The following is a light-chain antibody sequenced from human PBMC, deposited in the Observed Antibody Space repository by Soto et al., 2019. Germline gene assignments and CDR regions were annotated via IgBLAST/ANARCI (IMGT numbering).Light chain of an antibody. CDR2: WGS. CDR1: QSLLHSNGYNY. Sequence: DIVMTQSPFSLPVTPGEPASISCRSSQSLLHSNGYNYLEWYVQKPGQSPHLLIYWGSNRASGVPDRFSGSGSGTDFTLKISRVESEEVGVYYCIQGLQTPLTFGEGTKVEIK. V-gene: IGKV2-28*01. J-gene: IGKJ4*01. CDR3: IQGLQTPLT.